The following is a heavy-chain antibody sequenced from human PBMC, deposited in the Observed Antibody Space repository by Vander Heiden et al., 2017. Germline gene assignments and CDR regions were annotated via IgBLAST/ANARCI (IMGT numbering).Heavy chain of an antibody. J-gene: IGHJ6*02. V-gene: IGHV4-31*03. CDR1: AGSISSGGYY. CDR2: IYYSGST. D-gene: IGHD6-13*01. Sequence: VQLPASGPGLVKPSQTLSLTCTVSAGSISSGGYYSSRLRPHPGKGLEWNGYIYYSGSTDYNPTLKSRVTISVDTSKNQCSMKLSSVTAADTAVYYWARVAIAAAGTEICYSYDGMDVWGQGTMVTVSS. CDR3: ARVAIAAAGTEICYSYDGMDV.